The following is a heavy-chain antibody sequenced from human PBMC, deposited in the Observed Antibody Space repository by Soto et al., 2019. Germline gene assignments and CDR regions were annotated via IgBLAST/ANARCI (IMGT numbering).Heavy chain of an antibody. V-gene: IGHV3-30-3*01. D-gene: IGHD6-19*01. CDR3: ARDLEVAVAGA. Sequence: QVQLVESGGGVVQPGRSLRLSCAASGFTFSSYAMHWVRQAPGKGLEWVAVISYDGSNKYYADSVKGRFTISRDNSKNTRYLQMNSLGAEDTAVYYCARDLEVAVAGAWGQGTLVTVSS. J-gene: IGHJ5*02. CDR1: GFTFSSYA. CDR2: ISYDGSNK.